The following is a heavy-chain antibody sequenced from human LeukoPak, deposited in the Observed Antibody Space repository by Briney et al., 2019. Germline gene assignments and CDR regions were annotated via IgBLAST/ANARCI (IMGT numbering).Heavy chain of an antibody. D-gene: IGHD3-10*01. CDR1: GCTFSSYG. Sequence: GGSLRLSCAASGCTFSSYGRRWGGQAPGEGREGVSAISGSGGSTYYADSVKGRFTISRDNSKNTLYLQMNSLRAEDTAVYYCAKVMYYYGSGSYEYWGQGTLVTVSS. CDR2: ISGSGGST. V-gene: IGHV3-23*01. J-gene: IGHJ4*02. CDR3: AKVMYYYGSGSYEY.